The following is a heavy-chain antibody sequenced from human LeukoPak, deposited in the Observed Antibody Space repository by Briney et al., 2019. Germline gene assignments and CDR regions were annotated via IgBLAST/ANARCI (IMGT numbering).Heavy chain of an antibody. V-gene: IGHV1-2*02. J-gene: IGHJ4*02. Sequence: ASVKVSCKASGGTFSSYAISWVRQAPGQGLEWMGGIIPNSGGTNYAQKFQGRVTMTRDTSISTAYMELSRLRSDDTAVYYCARVGDQYSYWGQGTLVTVSS. CDR3: ARVGDQYSY. D-gene: IGHD5-12*01. CDR2: IIPNSGGT. CDR1: GGTFSSYA.